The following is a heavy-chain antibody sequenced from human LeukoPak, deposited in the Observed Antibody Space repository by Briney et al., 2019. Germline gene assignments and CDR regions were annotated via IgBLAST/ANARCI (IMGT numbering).Heavy chain of an antibody. Sequence: GGSLRLSCAASGFTFSSYGMHWVRQAPGKGLEWVAVIWYDGSNKYYADSVKGRFTISRDNSKNTLYLQMNSLRAEDTAVYYCARDRSGWYGEDYWGQGTLVTVSS. D-gene: IGHD6-19*01. J-gene: IGHJ4*02. CDR3: ARDRSGWYGEDY. V-gene: IGHV3-33*01. CDR1: GFTFSSYG. CDR2: IWYDGSNK.